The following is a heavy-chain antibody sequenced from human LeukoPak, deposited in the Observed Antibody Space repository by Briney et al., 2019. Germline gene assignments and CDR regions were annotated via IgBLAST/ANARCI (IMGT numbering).Heavy chain of an antibody. D-gene: IGHD3-3*01. CDR3: AKDINPAHYDFWSGYYEGDAFDI. Sequence: PSETLSLTCTVSGGSISSSNYYWGWIRQPPGKGLEWIGSIYYSGNTYYNPSLKSRVTISVDTSKNQFSLKLNSVTAADTAVYYCAKDINPAHYDFWSGYYEGDAFDIWGQGTMVTVSS. CDR1: GGSISSSNYY. V-gene: IGHV4-39*02. CDR2: IYYSGNT. J-gene: IGHJ3*02.